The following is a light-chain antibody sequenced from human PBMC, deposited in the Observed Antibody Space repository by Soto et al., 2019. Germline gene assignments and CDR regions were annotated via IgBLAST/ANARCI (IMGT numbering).Light chain of an antibody. CDR1: QGIRNA. J-gene: IGKJ2*01. CDR3: LQHNSLPLT. CDR2: DAS. V-gene: IGKV1-17*01. Sequence: DLQMTQSPSSLSASIGDRVTITCRASQGIRNALVWYQQKAGKAPKRLIYDASLLQSGVPSRFIGTGSGTEFTLTIDSLQPEDFATYYCLQHNSLPLTFGQGTKLEIK.